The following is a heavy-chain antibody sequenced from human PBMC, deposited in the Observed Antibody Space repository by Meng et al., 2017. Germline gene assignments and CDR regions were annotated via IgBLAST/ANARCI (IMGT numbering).Heavy chain of an antibody. CDR1: GNNFPDYY. V-gene: IGHV1-2*06. Sequence: QVQLGTLGAEVKRPGAQVKVSFKPSGNNFPDYYIHWVRRAPGQGLEWMGRINPKSGDTSYAQKFQARVTMTGDTSISTAYMELSGLRSDDTAMYYCARDEDISAAGKLFGDYWGQGTLVTVSS. J-gene: IGHJ4*02. CDR2: INPKSGDT. D-gene: IGHD6-25*01. CDR3: ARDEDISAAGKLFGDY.